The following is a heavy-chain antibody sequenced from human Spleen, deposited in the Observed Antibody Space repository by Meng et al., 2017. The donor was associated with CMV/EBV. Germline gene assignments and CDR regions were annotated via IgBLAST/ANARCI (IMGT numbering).Heavy chain of an antibody. CDR3: ARGGGWTKMVDY. CDR2: IFHSGNT. J-gene: IGHJ4*02. CDR1: GGSVSRGNYY. V-gene: IGHV4-61*01. Sequence: SETLSLTCTVSGGSVSRGNYYWSWIRQPPGKGLEWIGYIFHSGNTNYNPSLKSRVTISLDTSKNQFSLKLSSVTAADTALYYCARGGGWTKMVDYWGQGTLVTVSS. D-gene: IGHD6-19*01.